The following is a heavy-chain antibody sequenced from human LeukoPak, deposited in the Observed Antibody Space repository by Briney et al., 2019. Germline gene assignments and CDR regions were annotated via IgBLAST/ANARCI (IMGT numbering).Heavy chain of an antibody. CDR2: IYYSGST. CDR1: GGSISSSSYY. D-gene: IGHD2/OR15-2a*01. Sequence: SETLSLTCTVSGGSISSSSYYWGWIRQPPGKGLEWIGSIYYSGSTYYNPSLKSRVTISVDTSKNQFSLKLSSVTAADTAVYYCARGPEDFPSDYWGQGTLVTVSS. V-gene: IGHV4-39*07. J-gene: IGHJ4*02. CDR3: ARGPEDFPSDY.